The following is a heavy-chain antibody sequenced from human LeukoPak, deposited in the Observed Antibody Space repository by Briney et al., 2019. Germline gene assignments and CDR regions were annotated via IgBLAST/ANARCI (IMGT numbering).Heavy chain of an antibody. CDR2: IIPILGIA. V-gene: IGHV1-69*04. J-gene: IGHJ6*02. D-gene: IGHD6-19*01. CDR3: ASHKDQGIAGAGTHPFYYYDMDV. Sequence: ASVKVSCKASGGTFSSYAISWVRQAPGQGLEWMGRIIPILGIANYAQKFQGRVTITADKSTSTAYMELSSLRSEDTAVYYCASHKDQGIAGAGTHPFYYYDMDVWGQGTTVTVSS. CDR1: GGTFSSYA.